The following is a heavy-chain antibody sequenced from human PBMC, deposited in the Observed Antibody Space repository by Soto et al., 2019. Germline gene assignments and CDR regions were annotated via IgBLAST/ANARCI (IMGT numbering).Heavy chain of an antibody. V-gene: IGHV6-1*01. D-gene: IGHD3-10*01. Sequence: SQTLSLTCAISGDSVSSNSAAWNWIRQSPSRGLEWLGRTYYRSKWYNDYAISVKSRMIINPDTSENQFSLQLNSVTPEDTAVYYCVRDYYGSGSTNWFDPWGQGTLVTVSS. CDR1: GDSVSSNSAA. J-gene: IGHJ5*02. CDR2: TYYRSKWYN. CDR3: VRDYYGSGSTNWFDP.